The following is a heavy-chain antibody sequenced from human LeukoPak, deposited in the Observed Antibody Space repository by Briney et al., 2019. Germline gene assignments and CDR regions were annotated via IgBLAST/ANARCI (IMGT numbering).Heavy chain of an antibody. Sequence: PGRSLRLSCAASGFTFDDYAMHWVRQAPGKGLEWVSGISWNSGSIGYADSVKGRFTISRDNAKNSLYLQMNSLRAEDTAVYYCARVEKYGSGSYYHIPDYWGQGTLVTVSS. J-gene: IGHJ4*02. CDR3: ARVEKYGSGSYYHIPDY. V-gene: IGHV3-9*01. D-gene: IGHD3-10*01. CDR1: GFTFDDYA. CDR2: ISWNSGSI.